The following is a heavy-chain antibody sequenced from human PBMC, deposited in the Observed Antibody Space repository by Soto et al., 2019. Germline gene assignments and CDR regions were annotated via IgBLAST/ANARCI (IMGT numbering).Heavy chain of an antibody. J-gene: IGHJ4*02. CDR2: IAWNSDII. V-gene: IGHV3-9*01. Sequence: GGALRLSCAASGFSFEDYAMHWVRQAPGKGLEWVSGIAWNSDIIGYADSVKGRFTISRDNAKNSLYLQMNSMRPEDTAVYYCVRDEGTGSRGDSWGQGALVTVSS. CDR3: VRDEGTGSRGDS. D-gene: IGHD2-2*01. CDR1: GFSFEDYA.